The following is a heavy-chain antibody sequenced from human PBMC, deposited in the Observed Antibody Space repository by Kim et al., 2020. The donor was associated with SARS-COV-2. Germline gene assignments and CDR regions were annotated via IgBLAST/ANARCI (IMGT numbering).Heavy chain of an antibody. CDR2: ISYDGSNK. J-gene: IGHJ6*02. V-gene: IGHV3-30*04. CDR1: GFTFSSYA. CDR3: ARDLAYDKDGGYYYYGMDV. Sequence: GGSLRLSCAASGFTFSSYAMHWVRQAPGKGLEWVAVISYDGSNKYYADSVKGRFTISRDNSKNTLYLQMNSLRAEDTAVYYCARDLAYDKDGGYYYYGMDVWGQGTTVTVSS. D-gene: IGHD3-22*01.